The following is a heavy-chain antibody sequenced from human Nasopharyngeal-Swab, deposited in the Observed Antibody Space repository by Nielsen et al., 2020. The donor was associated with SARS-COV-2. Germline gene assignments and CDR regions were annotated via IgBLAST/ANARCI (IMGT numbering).Heavy chain of an antibody. D-gene: IGHD6-19*01. Sequence: ASVKVSCKASGYTFTSYYMHWVRQAPGQGLEWMGIINPSGGSTSYAQKFQGRVTMTRDTSTSTVYMELSSLRSEDTAVYYCARGGAVAAHYYYYYGMDVWGQGTTVTVSS. J-gene: IGHJ6*02. CDR1: GYTFTSYY. CDR3: ARGGAVAAHYYYYYGMDV. CDR2: INPSGGST. V-gene: IGHV1-46*01.